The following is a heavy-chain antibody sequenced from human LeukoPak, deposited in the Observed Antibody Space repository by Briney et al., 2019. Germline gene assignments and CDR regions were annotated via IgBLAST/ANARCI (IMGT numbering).Heavy chain of an antibody. D-gene: IGHD4-11*01. CDR3: ARARVGYSKGWFDP. V-gene: IGHV1-69*05. CDR2: IIPIFGTA. Sequence: ASVKASCKASGGTFSSYAISWVRQAPGQGLEWMGGIIPIFGTANYAQKFQGRVTITTDESTSTAYMELSSLRSEDTAVYYCARARVGYSKGWFDPWGQGTQVTVSS. CDR1: GGTFSSYA. J-gene: IGHJ5*02.